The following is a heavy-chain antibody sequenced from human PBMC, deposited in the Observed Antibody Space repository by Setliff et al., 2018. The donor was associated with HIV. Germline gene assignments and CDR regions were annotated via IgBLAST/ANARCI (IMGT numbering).Heavy chain of an antibody. J-gene: IGHJ4*02. V-gene: IGHV4-38-2*01. CDR2: TYHSGST. CDR1: GYSISRGYY. Sequence: SETLSLTCVVSGYSISRGYYWGWIRQPPGKGLEWIGSTYHSGSTYYNPSLKSRVSISVDTSKNQFSLKLSSVTAADTAVYYCAGYSFGYYRGFDFWGQGTLVTVSS. D-gene: IGHD3-22*01. CDR3: AGYSFGYYRGFDF.